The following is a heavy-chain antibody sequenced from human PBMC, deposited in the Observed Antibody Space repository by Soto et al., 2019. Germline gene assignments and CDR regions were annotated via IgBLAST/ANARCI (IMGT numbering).Heavy chain of an antibody. J-gene: IGHJ6*03. D-gene: IGHD3-9*01. V-gene: IGHV3-11*01. Sequence: GGSLRLSCAASGFTFSDYYMSWIRQAPGKGLEWVSYISSSGSTIYYADSVKGRFTISRDNAKNSLYLQMNSLRAEDTAVYYCARTRYPGPPPYYYMDVWGKGTTVTVSS. CDR1: GFTFSDYY. CDR3: ARTRYPGPPPYYYMDV. CDR2: ISSSGSTI.